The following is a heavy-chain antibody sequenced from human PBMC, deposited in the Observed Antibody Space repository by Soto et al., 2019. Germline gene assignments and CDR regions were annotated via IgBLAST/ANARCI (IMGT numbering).Heavy chain of an antibody. D-gene: IGHD2-2*01. Sequence: SETLSLTCTVSGGSISSGDYYWSWIRQPPGKGLEWIGYIYYSGSTYYNPSLKSRVTISVDTSKNQFSLKLSSVTAADTAVYYCARDIVVVPAAILPAFDIWGQGAMVTVSS. V-gene: IGHV4-30-4*01. CDR1: GGSISSGDYY. CDR3: ARDIVVVPAAILPAFDI. CDR2: IYYSGST. J-gene: IGHJ3*02.